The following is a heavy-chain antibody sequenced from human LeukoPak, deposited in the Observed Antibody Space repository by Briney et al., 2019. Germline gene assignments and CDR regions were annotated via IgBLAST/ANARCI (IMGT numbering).Heavy chain of an antibody. CDR2: IIPFLGTT. V-gene: IGHV1-69*11. Sequence: SVKVSCKKSGGVFTTYAVSWVRHAPGPGLEWMGSIIPFLGTTNYAHKFQGRVTITADEPTRTAYMELTYVRSDDTAVYYCTIIPNVILFTHYFEYWGQGTLVTVSS. CDR1: GGVFTTYA. J-gene: IGHJ4*02. D-gene: IGHD2-21*01. CDR3: TIIPNVILFTHYFEY.